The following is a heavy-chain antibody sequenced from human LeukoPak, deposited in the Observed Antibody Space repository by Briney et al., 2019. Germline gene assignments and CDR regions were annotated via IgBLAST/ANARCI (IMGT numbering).Heavy chain of an antibody. CDR3: AKAQGSSRWYYFDY. CDR1: GFTFTSYA. CDR2: ISGSGGST. D-gene: IGHD6-13*01. Sequence: KPGGSLSLSCAASGFTFTSYAMSWVRQAPGKGLEWVSGISGSGGSTSYADSVKGRFTISRDNSKNTLYLQMNSLRAEDTAVYYCAKAQGSSRWYYFDYWGGGILVAVSS. J-gene: IGHJ4*02. V-gene: IGHV3-23*01.